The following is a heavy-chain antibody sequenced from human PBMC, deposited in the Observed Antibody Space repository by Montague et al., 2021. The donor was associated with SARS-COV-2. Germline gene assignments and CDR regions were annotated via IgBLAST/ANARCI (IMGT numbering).Heavy chain of an antibody. CDR2: DYYRGST. V-gene: IGHV4-59*13. Sequence: SETLSLTCTVSGDSISTYYWSWIRQPPRKGLQWIGYDYYRGSTTYNPSLTSRVTISADTQKNQFSLQLMSVTAADTAVYYCARGERGAWYNHYFDYWGQGALVTVSS. CDR1: GDSISTYY. D-gene: IGHD6-19*01. CDR3: ARGERGAWYNHYFDY. J-gene: IGHJ4*02.